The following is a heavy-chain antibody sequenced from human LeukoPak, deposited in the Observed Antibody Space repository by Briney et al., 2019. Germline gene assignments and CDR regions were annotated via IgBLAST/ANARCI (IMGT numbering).Heavy chain of an antibody. Sequence: GASVKVSCKASGGTLSSYAISWVRQAPGQGLEWMGGIIPIFGTANYAQKFQGRVTITTDESTSTAYMELSSLRSEDTAVYYCARDVGPTGWFDPWGQGTLVTVSS. CDR2: IIPIFGTA. J-gene: IGHJ5*02. CDR3: ARDVGPTGWFDP. CDR1: GGTLSSYA. D-gene: IGHD1-26*01. V-gene: IGHV1-69*05.